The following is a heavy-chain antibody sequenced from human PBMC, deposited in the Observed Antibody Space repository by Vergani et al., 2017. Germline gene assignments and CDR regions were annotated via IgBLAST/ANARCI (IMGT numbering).Heavy chain of an antibody. J-gene: IGHJ5*02. D-gene: IGHD6-19*01. V-gene: IGHV4-39*01. CDR2: IYYSGST. Sequence: QLQLHESGPGLVKPSATLSLTCSVSGASIRSSNYYLGWLRQPPGKGLEWIASIYYSGSTYYNPSLKSRVTISVDTSKNQFSLKLSSVTAADTAVYFCAGHSTVEWLVKLGWIDPWGQGILVTVSS. CDR1: GASIRSSNYY. CDR3: AGHSTVEWLVKLGWIDP.